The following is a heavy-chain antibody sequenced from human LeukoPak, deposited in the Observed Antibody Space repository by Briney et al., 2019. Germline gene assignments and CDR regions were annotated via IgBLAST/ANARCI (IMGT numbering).Heavy chain of an antibody. J-gene: IGHJ4*02. V-gene: IGHV4-59*01. CDR1: GGSISSYY. CDR2: IYYSGST. CDR3: ARAGDTAVVTRFDY. Sequence: SETLSLTCTVSGGSISSYYWSWIRQPPGKGLEWIGYIYYSGSTNYNPSLKSRVTISVDTSKNQFSLKLSSVTAADTAVYCCARAGDTAVVTRFDYWGQRTLVTVSS. D-gene: IGHD5-18*01.